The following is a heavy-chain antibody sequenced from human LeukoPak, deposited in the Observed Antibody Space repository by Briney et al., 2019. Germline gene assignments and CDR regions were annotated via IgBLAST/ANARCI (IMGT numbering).Heavy chain of an antibody. CDR2: ISTSGDTT. CDR3: AKQLRYCSNGSCYFDY. Sequence: GGSLRLSCAASGFTVSSNYMTWVRQAPGKGLEWVSAISTSGDTTYDKDSVKGRFTISRDNSKNTLYLQMNSLRAEDTAVYYCAKQLRYCSNGSCYFDYWGQGALVTVSS. CDR1: GFTVSSNY. J-gene: IGHJ4*03. V-gene: IGHV3-23*01. D-gene: IGHD2-15*01.